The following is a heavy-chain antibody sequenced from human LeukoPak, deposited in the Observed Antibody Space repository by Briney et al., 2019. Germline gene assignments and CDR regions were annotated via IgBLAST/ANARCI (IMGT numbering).Heavy chain of an antibody. Sequence: GGSLRLSCAASGFTFSDYYMSWIRQAPGKGLEWVATIKQDGSEKYHVDSVKGRFTSSRDNAKNSLYLQMNSLRAEDTAVYYCARGGAVPLYFDQWGQGTQVTVSS. D-gene: IGHD1-26*01. J-gene: IGHJ4*02. CDR2: IKQDGSEK. CDR3: ARGGAVPLYFDQ. CDR1: GFTFSDYY. V-gene: IGHV3-7*04.